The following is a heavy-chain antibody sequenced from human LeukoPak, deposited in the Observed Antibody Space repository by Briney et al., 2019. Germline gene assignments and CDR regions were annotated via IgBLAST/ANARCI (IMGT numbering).Heavy chain of an antibody. CDR3: AMIEQVVSNVEGGY. V-gene: IGHV3-30-3*01. Sequence: PGRSLRLSCAASGFTFSRCTMHWVRQAPGKGLEWVALISKDGTTLNYAASVKGRFTISRDNAKNSLYLQMNSLRADDTAVYFCAMIEQVVSNVEGGYWGQGTLVTVSS. J-gene: IGHJ4*02. CDR2: ISKDGTTL. CDR1: GFTFSRCT. D-gene: IGHD6-6*01.